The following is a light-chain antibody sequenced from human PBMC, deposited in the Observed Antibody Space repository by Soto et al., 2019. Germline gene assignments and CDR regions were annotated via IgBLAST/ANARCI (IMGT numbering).Light chain of an antibody. V-gene: IGKV3-11*01. Sequence: EIVLTQSPATLSLSPGERATRSCRARQSVSSYLAGYQQKPGQAPRLLSYDASNRATGIPARFSGSGSGTDFALTISGLEPEDFAVYYCQQRSNWLTLGGGTKVEI. CDR1: QSVSSY. J-gene: IGKJ4*01. CDR3: QQRSNWLT. CDR2: DAS.